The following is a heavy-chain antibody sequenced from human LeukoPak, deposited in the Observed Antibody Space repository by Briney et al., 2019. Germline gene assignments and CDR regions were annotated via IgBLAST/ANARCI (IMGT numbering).Heavy chain of an antibody. CDR3: ARRTISDAFDI. V-gene: IGHV3-30-3*01. CDR2: ISYDGSSE. D-gene: IGHD4/OR15-4a*01. CDR1: GFTFNSYA. J-gene: IGHJ3*02. Sequence: GRSLRLSCAASGFTFNSYAMHWVRQAPGKGLEWVALISYDGSSEYYADSVKGRFTISRDNAKNSLYLQMNSLRAEDTAVYYCARRTISDAFDIWGQGTMVTVSS.